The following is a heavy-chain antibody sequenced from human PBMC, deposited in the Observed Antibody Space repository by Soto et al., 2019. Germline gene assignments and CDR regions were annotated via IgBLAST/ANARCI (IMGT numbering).Heavy chain of an antibody. CDR2: ISAYNGNT. V-gene: IGHV1-18*01. J-gene: IGHJ4*02. D-gene: IGHD3-10*01. CDR1: GGTFSSYG. Sequence: ASVKVSCKASGGTFSSYGISWVRQAPGQGLEWMGWISAYNGNTNYAQKLQGRVTMTTDTSTSTAYMELRSLRSDDTAVYYCARVSRSRYYGSGSYYSDYWGQGTLVTVSS. CDR3: ARVSRSRYYGSGSYYSDY.